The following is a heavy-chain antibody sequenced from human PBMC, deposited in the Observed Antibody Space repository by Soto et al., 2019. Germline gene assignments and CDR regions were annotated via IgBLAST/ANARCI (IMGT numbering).Heavy chain of an antibody. V-gene: IGHV4-30-2*02. D-gene: IGHD3-10*01. CDR1: GGSISSGGYS. J-gene: IGHJ6*02. CDR2: IYHSGST. Sequence: SETLSLTCAVSGGSISSGGYSWSWIRQPPGKGLEWIGYIYHSGSTYYNPSLKSRVTRSVDTSKNQFSLKLSSVTAADTAVYYCARSRGDCYGSGNYYYGMDVWGQGTMVTASS. CDR3: ARSRGDCYGSGNYYYGMDV.